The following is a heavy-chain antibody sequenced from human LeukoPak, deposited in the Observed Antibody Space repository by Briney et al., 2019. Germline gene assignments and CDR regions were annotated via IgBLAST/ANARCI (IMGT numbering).Heavy chain of an antibody. CDR3: ARVVGIATAYYMDV. J-gene: IGHJ6*03. V-gene: IGHV4-61*02. CDR1: GGSISSGSYY. CDR2: IYTSGST. Sequence: SETLSLTCTVSGGSISSGSYYWSWIRQPAGKGLEWIGRIYTSGSTNYNPSLKSRVTISVDTSKNQFSLKLSSVTAADTAVYYCARVVGIATAYYMDVWGKGTTVTVSS. D-gene: IGHD5-24*01.